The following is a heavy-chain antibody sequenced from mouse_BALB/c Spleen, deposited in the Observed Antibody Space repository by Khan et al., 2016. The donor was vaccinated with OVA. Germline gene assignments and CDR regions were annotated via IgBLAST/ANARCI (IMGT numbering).Heavy chain of an antibody. Sequence: QVQLQQSGAELAKPGASVKMSCKASGYTFINYWMNWVKQRPGQGLEWIGYINPTTGYTEYNLQFKDKATLTADKSSSTAHMQLSSLTSEYSAVDYCARRGLRGDFDYWGQGTTLTVSS. CDR2: INPTTGYT. J-gene: IGHJ2*01. CDR3: ARRGLRGDFDY. CDR1: GYTFINYW. V-gene: IGHV1-7*01. D-gene: IGHD1-1*01.